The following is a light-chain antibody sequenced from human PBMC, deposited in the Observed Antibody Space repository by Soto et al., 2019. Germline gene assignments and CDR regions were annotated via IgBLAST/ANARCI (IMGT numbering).Light chain of an antibody. J-gene: IGKJ1*01. V-gene: IGKV3-20*01. Sequence: ELVLTQSPGTLSLSPGERATLSCRASQSVTSSYLAWYQQKPGQAPSLLIYGASTRATGIPDRFSGSGSGTDFTLTISRREPEDYAVYYCQQDGNSPRTLGQGTKVEF. CDR2: GAS. CDR1: QSVTSSY. CDR3: QQDGNSPRT.